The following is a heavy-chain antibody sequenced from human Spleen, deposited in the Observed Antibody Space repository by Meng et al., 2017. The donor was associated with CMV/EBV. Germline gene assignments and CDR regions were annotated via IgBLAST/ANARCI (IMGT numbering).Heavy chain of an antibody. Sequence: SGGDYYWNWIRQPPGKGLEWIGHIYYSGNTKYNPSLKSRVTISLDMSQNQFSLKLSSVTAADTAVYYCATLLGHCTTTSCSAPLDPWGHGALVTVSS. CDR3: ATLLGHCTTTSCSAPLDP. CDR2: IYYSGNT. CDR1: SGGDYY. J-gene: IGHJ5*02. V-gene: IGHV4-61*08. D-gene: IGHD2-2*01.